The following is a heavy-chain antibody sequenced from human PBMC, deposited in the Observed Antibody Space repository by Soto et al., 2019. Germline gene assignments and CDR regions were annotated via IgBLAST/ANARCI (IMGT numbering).Heavy chain of an antibody. D-gene: IGHD5-12*01. J-gene: IGHJ4*02. CDR1: GFTFSSYA. Sequence: GGSLRLSCSASGFTFSSYAMHWVRQAPGKGLEYVSAISSNGGSTYYADSVKGRFTISRDNAKNSLYLQMNSLRAEDTAVYYCARVLSAGGYSGYDLDYWGQGTLVTVSS. CDR3: ARVLSAGGYSGYDLDY. CDR2: ISSNGGST. V-gene: IGHV3-64*04.